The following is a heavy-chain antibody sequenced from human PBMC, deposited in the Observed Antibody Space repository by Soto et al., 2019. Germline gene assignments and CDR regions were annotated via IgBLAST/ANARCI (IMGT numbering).Heavy chain of an antibody. D-gene: IGHD3-22*01. CDR1: GFTFSSYG. Sequence: GGSLRLSWAASGFTFSSYGMSWVRQAPGKGLEWVSAISGSGGSTYYADSVKGRFTISRDNSKNTLYLQMNSLRAEDTAVYYCAKDKFITLIVVVMAYWGQGTLVTVSS. CDR2: ISGSGGST. CDR3: AKDKFITLIVVVMAY. J-gene: IGHJ4*02. V-gene: IGHV3-23*01.